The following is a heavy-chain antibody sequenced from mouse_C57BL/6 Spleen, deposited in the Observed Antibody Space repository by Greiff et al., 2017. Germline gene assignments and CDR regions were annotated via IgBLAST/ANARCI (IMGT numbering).Heavy chain of an antibody. CDR1: GYAFSSSW. CDR2: IYPGDGDT. Sequence: QVQLKQSGPELVKPGASVKISCKASGYAFSSSWMNWVKQRPGKGLEWIGRIYPGDGDTNYNGKFKGKATLTADKSSSTAYMQLSSLTSEDSAVYFCARAYGSSYEAWFAYWGQGTLVTVSA. CDR3: ARAYGSSYEAWFAY. J-gene: IGHJ3*01. V-gene: IGHV1-82*01. D-gene: IGHD1-1*01.